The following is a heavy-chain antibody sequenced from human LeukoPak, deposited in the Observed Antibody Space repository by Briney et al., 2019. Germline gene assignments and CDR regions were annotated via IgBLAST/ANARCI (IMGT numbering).Heavy chain of an antibody. J-gene: IGHJ6*03. CDR1: GGTLNSYA. V-gene: IGHV1-69*05. D-gene: IGHD3-16*01. Sequence: SVKVSCKASGGTLNSYAISWVRQAPGQGLEWMGGIIPIFGTTNYAQKFQGRVTMITDESTTTAYMDLNRLISEDTAVYYCARSRVGAYYFYMDVWGKGTTVVVSS. CDR3: ARSRVGAYYFYMDV. CDR2: IIPIFGTT.